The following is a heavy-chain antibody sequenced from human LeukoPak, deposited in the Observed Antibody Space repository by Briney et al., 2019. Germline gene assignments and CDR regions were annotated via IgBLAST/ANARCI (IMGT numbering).Heavy chain of an antibody. D-gene: IGHD4-17*01. CDR1: SGSISSNY. CDR3: ARDLGYGDPFDY. J-gene: IGHJ4*02. V-gene: IGHV4-59*01. Sequence: SETLSLTCTVSSGSISSNYWSWIRQPPGKGLEWIGYIYYSGSTDYNPSLKSRVTISVDTSKNQFSLKLSSVTAADTAVYYCARDLGYGDPFDYWGQGTLVTVSS. CDR2: IYYSGST.